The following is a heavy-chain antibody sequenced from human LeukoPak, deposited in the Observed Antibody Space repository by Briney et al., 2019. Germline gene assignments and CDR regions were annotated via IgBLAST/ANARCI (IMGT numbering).Heavy chain of an antibody. J-gene: IGHJ4*02. V-gene: IGHV1-2*02. CDR1: GYSFSAYY. CDR3: TRKGRSTLDY. CDR2: INPNSGYT. D-gene: IGHD1-26*01. Sequence: ASVKVSCKASGYSFSAYYIHWVRQAPGQGLEWMGWINPNSGYTDYAQKFKGRVTMTRDTSISTAYMELSRLRSDDTAIYFCTRKGRSTLDYWGQGTLVTLSS.